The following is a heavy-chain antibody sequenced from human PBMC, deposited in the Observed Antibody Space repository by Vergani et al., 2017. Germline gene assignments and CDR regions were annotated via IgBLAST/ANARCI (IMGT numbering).Heavy chain of an antibody. D-gene: IGHD5-12*01. J-gene: IGHJ4*02. CDR1: GYSIRNGYY. CDR2: IYHSGST. V-gene: IGHV4-38-2*01. CDR3: TRQPQGGASGPPSVPT. Sequence: QVQLQESGPGLVEPSETLSLTCAVSGYSIRNGYYWGWIRQPPGKGLEWIGSIYHSGSTHYNPSLKSRVTISVDTSKNDFSLKLTSVTAADTAVYYCTRQPQGGASGPPSVPTWGQGISVIVSS.